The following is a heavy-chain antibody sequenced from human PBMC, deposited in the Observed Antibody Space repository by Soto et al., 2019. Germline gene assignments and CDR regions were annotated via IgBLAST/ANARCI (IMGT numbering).Heavy chain of an antibody. D-gene: IGHD3-3*01. CDR1: GYTFTSYD. V-gene: IGHV1-8*01. CDR3: ARLPFVPSRFNYYYYYYMDV. J-gene: IGHJ6*03. Sequence: GASVKVSCKASGYTFTSYDINWVRQATGQGLEWMGWMNPNSGNTGYAQEFQGRVTMTRNTSISTAYMELSSLRSEDTAVYYCARLPFVPSRFNYYYYYYMDVWGKGTTVTVSS. CDR2: MNPNSGNT.